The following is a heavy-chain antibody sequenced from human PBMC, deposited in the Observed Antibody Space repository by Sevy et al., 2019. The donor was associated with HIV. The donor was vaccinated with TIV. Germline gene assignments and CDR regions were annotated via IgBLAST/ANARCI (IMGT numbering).Heavy chain of an antibody. CDR3: ARVAGAYDY. CDR2: ISVSNGNT. J-gene: IGHJ4*02. Sequence: ASVKVSCKTSGYTFSNYGISWVRQAPGQGLEWMGWISVSNGNTKYAKKFRGRVTLTIEISTSTVYVELKSLRFDDTAVYYCARVAGAYDYWGQGTLVTVSS. D-gene: IGHD6-13*01. CDR1: GYTFSNYG. V-gene: IGHV1-18*01.